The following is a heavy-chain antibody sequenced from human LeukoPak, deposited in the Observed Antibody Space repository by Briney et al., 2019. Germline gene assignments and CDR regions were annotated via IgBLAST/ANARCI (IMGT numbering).Heavy chain of an antibody. Sequence: PGGSLRLSCAASGFIFRAYVMHWVRQAPGKGLECVALISADGGTKYHADSVKGRFTVSRDDSKNTLYLQMSSLSAEDTAVYYCERDPGDSNGFHYFDSWGQGTLVTVSS. J-gene: IGHJ4*02. V-gene: IGHV3-30-3*01. CDR3: ERDPGDSNGFHYFDS. D-gene: IGHD3-22*01. CDR1: GFIFRAYV. CDR2: ISADGGTK.